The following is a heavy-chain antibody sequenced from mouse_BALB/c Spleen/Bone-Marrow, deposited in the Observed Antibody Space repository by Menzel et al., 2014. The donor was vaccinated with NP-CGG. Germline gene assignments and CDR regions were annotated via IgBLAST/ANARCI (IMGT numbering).Heavy chain of an antibody. CDR1: GFTFSSYA. D-gene: IGHD1-1*01. Sequence: EVKLVESGGGLVKPGESLKLSCAASGFTFSSYAMSWVRQTPEKRLEWVASITSGGSTYYPDSVKGRFTISRDNARNILYLQMSSLRSEDTAIYYCVRGLLLRADWYFDVWGAGTTVTVSS. CDR2: ITSGGST. CDR3: VRGLLLRADWYFDV. J-gene: IGHJ1*01. V-gene: IGHV5-6-5*01.